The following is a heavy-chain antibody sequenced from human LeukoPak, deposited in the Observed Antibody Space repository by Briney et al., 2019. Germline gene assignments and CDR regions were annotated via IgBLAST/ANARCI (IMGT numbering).Heavy chain of an antibody. J-gene: IGHJ6*03. CDR3: ARRPVVAATNYYYYYMDV. Sequence: GSLRLSCAASGFTFSSYWMSWVRQAPGKGLEWVANIKQDGSEKYYVDSVKGRFTISRDNAKNSLYLQMNSLRAEDTAVYYCARRPVVAATNYYYYYMDVWGKGTTVTISS. D-gene: IGHD2-15*01. CDR1: GFTFSSYW. V-gene: IGHV3-7*01. CDR2: IKQDGSEK.